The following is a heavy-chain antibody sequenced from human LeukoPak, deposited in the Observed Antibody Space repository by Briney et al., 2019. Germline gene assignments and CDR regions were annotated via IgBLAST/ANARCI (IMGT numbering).Heavy chain of an antibody. J-gene: IGHJ6*03. Sequence: ASVKVSCKASGYTFTGYYMHWVRQAPGQGLEWMGWINPNSGGTNYAQKFQGRVTMTRDTSISTAYMELSRLRSDDTAVYYCARDGCSSTSCHSKDYYYYYYMDVWGKGTTVTVSS. CDR1: GYTFTGYY. V-gene: IGHV1-2*02. CDR2: INPNSGGT. CDR3: ARDGCSSTSCHSKDYYYYYYMDV. D-gene: IGHD2-2*01.